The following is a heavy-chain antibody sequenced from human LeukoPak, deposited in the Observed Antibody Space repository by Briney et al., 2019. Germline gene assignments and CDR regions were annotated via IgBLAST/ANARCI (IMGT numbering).Heavy chain of an antibody. D-gene: IGHD3-9*01. CDR2: ISFDETNK. CDR1: GFTFSGHA. V-gene: IGHV3-30*09. Sequence: SGWSLRLSCAASGFTFSGHAMHWVRQAPCNGLDLVALISFDETNKYYADSVKGRFAISRDNSKNTLSLQMNSLRPEDTAFYQAEDGIRDFDWLVDGYWGQGTLVTVSS. J-gene: IGHJ4*02. CDR3: EDGIRDFDWLVDGY.